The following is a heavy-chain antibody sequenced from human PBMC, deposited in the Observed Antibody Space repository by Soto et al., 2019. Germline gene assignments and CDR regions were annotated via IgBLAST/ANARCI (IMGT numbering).Heavy chain of an antibody. CDR1: GGSMGSYY. J-gene: IGHJ5*02. Sequence: SETLSLTCTVSGGSMGSYYWTWIRQPAGKGLEWIGRVYSSGGTHYNPSLKSRVTISLDTSKNQFSLRLLSVTDADTAVYYCARGQRFSDWFDPWGQGTLVTVSS. V-gene: IGHV4-4*07. CDR2: VYSSGGT. CDR3: ARGQRFSDWFDP. D-gene: IGHD3-3*01.